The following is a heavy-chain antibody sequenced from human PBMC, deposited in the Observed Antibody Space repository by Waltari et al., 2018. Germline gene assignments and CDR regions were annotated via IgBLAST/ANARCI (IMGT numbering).Heavy chain of an antibody. CDR3: ASLGSMGYFDY. Sequence: QVQLVQSGAEVKKPGASVKVSCKASGYTFTSYAMHWVRQAPGQRLEWMGWISAGNGNTKYSQKCQGRVTITRDTSASTAYMELSSLRSEDTAVYYCASLGSMGYFDYWGQGTLVTVSS. J-gene: IGHJ4*02. D-gene: IGHD1-26*01. V-gene: IGHV1-3*01. CDR2: ISAGNGNT. CDR1: GYTFTSYA.